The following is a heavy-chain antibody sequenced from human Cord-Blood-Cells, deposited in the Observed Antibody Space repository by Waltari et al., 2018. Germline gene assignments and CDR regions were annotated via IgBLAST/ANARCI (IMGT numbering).Heavy chain of an antibody. V-gene: IGHV3-23*01. Sequence: SCAASGFTFSSYAMSWVRQAPGKGLEWVSAISGSGGSTYYPDSVKGRFTISRDNSKNTLYLQMNSLRAEDTAVYYCAKGHYDILTGYSYFDYWGQGTLVTVSS. D-gene: IGHD3-9*01. CDR2: ISGSGGST. CDR3: AKGHYDILTGYSYFDY. CDR1: GFTFSSYA. J-gene: IGHJ4*02.